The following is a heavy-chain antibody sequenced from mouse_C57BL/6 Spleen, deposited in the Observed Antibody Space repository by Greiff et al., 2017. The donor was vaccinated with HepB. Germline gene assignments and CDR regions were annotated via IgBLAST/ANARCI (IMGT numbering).Heavy chain of an antibody. Sequence: VQLQQSGPGLVQPSQSLSITCTVPGFSLTSYGVHRVRQSPGKGLEWLGVIWRGGSTDYNAAFMSRLSITKDNSKSQVFVKMNSLQADDTAIYYCAKMGSYSYYFDYWGQGTTLTVSS. CDR2: IWRGGST. CDR1: GFSLTSYG. D-gene: IGHD2-12*01. CDR3: AKMGSYSYYFDY. V-gene: IGHV2-5*01. J-gene: IGHJ2*01.